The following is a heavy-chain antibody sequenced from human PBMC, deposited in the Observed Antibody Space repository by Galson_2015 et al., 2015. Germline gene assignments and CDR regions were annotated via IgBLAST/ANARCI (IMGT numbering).Heavy chain of an antibody. D-gene: IGHD3-9*01. J-gene: IGHJ4*02. V-gene: IGHV6-1*01. Sequence: CAISGDSVSGPNVAWNWIRQSPSRGLEWLGRTYYTSRWGTNYAMSVTRRITISPDTSKNQVTLQLNSVTPEDTAVYYCAREVLNIFDSWGQGTLVTVSS. CDR1: GDSVSGPNVA. CDR2: TYYTSRWGT. CDR3: AREVLNIFDS.